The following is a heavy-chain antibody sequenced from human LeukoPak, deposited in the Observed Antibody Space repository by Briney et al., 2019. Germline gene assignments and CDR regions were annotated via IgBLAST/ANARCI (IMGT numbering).Heavy chain of an antibody. V-gene: IGHV3-23*01. D-gene: IGHD2-15*01. CDR1: GFIVSTCS. Sequence: PGGSLRLSCALSGFIVSTCSMSCLRQAPGMGLDWVSGISADGGSTYYADSVKGRFTISIDISKNTVHLQMNSLRAEDTAIYYCAKYPHADCSDTGCHFDYWGQGILVTVSS. CDR2: ISADGGST. J-gene: IGHJ4*02. CDR3: AKYPHADCSDTGCHFDY.